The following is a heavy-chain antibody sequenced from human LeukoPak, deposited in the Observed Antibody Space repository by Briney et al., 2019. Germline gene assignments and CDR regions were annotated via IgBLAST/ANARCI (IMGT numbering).Heavy chain of an antibody. V-gene: IGHV3-53*01. CDR3: ARDFYDSSGQRFDY. CDR2: IYSGGST. D-gene: IGHD3-22*01. Sequence: GGSLRLSCAASGFTVSSNYMSWVRQAPGKGLEWVSVIYSGGSTYYADSVKGRFTISRDNSKNTLYLQMNSLRAEDTAVYYCARDFYDSSGQRFDYWGQGTLVTVSS. J-gene: IGHJ4*02. CDR1: GFTVSSNY.